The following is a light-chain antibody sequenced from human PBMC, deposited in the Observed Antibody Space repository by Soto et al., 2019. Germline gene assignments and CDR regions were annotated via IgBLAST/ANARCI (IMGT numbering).Light chain of an antibody. Sequence: EVVLTQSPATLSLFPGDRATLSCRASQTVNGNLAWYQQKPGQAPSLLVFGASTRATGIPTRFSGSGSGTEFTLTISSLQSEDFAVYYCQQYNNWPRTFAQGTKVEIK. CDR1: QTVNGN. V-gene: IGKV3-15*01. J-gene: IGKJ1*01. CDR2: GAS. CDR3: QQYNNWPRT.